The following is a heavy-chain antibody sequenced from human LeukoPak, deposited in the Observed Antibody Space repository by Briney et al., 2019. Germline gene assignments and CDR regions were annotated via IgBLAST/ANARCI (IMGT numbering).Heavy chain of an antibody. D-gene: IGHD3-10*01. V-gene: IGHV3-74*01. J-gene: IGHJ4*02. CDR2: INNDGSST. Sequence: PGGSLRLSCAASGFTFSSYWMHWVRQAPGKGLVWVSRINNDGSSTNYADSVKGRFTISRDNAKNTLYLEMNSLRAEDTAVYYCAKDLGTMVRGVKGYWGQGTLVTVSS. CDR1: GFTFSSYW. CDR3: AKDLGTMVRGVKGY.